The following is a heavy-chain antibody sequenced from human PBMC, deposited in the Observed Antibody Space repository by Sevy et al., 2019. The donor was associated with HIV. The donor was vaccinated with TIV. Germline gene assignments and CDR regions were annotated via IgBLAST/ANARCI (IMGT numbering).Heavy chain of an antibody. J-gene: IGHJ4*02. D-gene: IGHD2-15*01. CDR1: GGSFSGYY. V-gene: IGHV4-34*01. CDR2: INHSGST. Sequence: SETLSLTCAVYGGSFSGYYWSWIRQPPGKGLEWIGEINHSGSTNYNPSLQSRVTISVDTSNNQFSLKLSSVTAADTAVYYCARGACSGGSCYSMDPTPFDYWGQGTLVTVSS. CDR3: ARGACSGGSCYSMDPTPFDY.